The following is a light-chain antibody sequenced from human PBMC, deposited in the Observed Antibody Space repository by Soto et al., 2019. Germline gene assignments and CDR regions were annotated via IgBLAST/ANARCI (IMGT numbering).Light chain of an antibody. CDR2: NYN. Sequence: QSVLTQPPSASGTPGQRVTISCSGSSSNIGSNTVSWYQQLPGTAPKLLIYNYNQRPSGVPDRFSGSKSGTSASLAISGLQSEDEADYSCAAWDDSLNVVVFGGGTKLTVL. CDR1: SSNIGSNT. CDR3: AAWDDSLNVVV. J-gene: IGLJ2*01. V-gene: IGLV1-44*01.